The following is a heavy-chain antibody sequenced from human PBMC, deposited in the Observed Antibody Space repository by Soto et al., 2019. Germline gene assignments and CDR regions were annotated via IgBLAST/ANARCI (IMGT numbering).Heavy chain of an antibody. CDR3: AKESRATVGRYFDY. V-gene: IGHV3-23*01. CDR1: GFTFSSYA. D-gene: IGHD1-1*01. CDR2: IGGTTDGT. J-gene: IGHJ4*02. Sequence: TGGSLRLSCATSGFTFSSYAMTWVRPAPGKGPEWVSSIGGTTDGTYYADSVKGRFTISRDKPKNTLYLEMNSLRAEDTAIYYCAKESRATVGRYFDYWGQGTLVTVSS.